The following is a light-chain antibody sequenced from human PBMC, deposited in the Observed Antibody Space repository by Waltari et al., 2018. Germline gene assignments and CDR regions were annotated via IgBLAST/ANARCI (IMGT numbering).Light chain of an antibody. Sequence: AIRITQSPSSLSASTGDRVTITCRASQGISSYLAGYQQKPGKAPKFLIYAASTLQSGVPSRFSGSGSGTDFTLTISCLQSEDFAVYFCQQYNQWPLTFGRGTKVEIK. J-gene: IGKJ4*01. V-gene: IGKV1-8*01. CDR1: QGISSY. CDR2: AAS. CDR3: QQYNQWPLT.